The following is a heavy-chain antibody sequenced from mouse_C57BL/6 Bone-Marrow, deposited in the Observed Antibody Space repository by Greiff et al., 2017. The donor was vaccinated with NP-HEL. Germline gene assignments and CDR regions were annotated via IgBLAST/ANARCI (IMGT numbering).Heavy chain of an antibody. V-gene: IGHV1-55*01. D-gene: IGHD1-1*01. CDR1: GYTFTSYW. CDR3: AYYYGSGGWFAY. Sequence: QVHVKQPGAELVKPGASVKMSCKASGYTFTSYWITWVKQRPGQGLEWIGDIYPGSGSTNYNEKFKSKATLTVDTSSSTAYMQLSSLTSEDSAVYYCAYYYGSGGWFAYWGQGTLVTVSA. J-gene: IGHJ3*01. CDR2: IYPGSGST.